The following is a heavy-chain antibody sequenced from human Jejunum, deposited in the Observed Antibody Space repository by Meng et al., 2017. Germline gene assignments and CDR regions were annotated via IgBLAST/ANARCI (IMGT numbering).Heavy chain of an antibody. CDR2: IYSSGTT. V-gene: IGHV4-31*03. CDR3: ARGSYGDSTDP. Sequence: QAPGPGLVNPSHTLSLTCTLPCVSISSGAYSWPWIPQLPGKGLEWIGYIYSSGTTYYNPPLKSRVTISLDTSKNQFSLNLNSVTAADTAVYYCARGSYGDSTDPWGQGILVTVSS. CDR1: CVSISSGAYS. D-gene: IGHD4-17*01. J-gene: IGHJ5*02.